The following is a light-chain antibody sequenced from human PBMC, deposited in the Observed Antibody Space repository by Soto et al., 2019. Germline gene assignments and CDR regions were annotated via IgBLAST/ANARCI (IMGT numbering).Light chain of an antibody. V-gene: IGKV1-39*01. CDR1: QSISRY. Sequence: DIQMTQSPSSLSASVGDRVTITCRASQSISRYLNWYQHKPGKAPNLLIYAASSLQSGVPSRFSGSGSGTDFTLTISGRQPEDFATYYCQQSYSFWTFGQGTKVEI. J-gene: IGKJ1*01. CDR3: QQSYSFWT. CDR2: AAS.